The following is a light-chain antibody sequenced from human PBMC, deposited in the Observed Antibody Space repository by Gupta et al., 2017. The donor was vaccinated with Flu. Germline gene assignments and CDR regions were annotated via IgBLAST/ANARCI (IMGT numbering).Light chain of an antibody. Sequence: DIQMTQSPSTLSASIGDRITITCRASQRVDVWLAWFQKKPGKAPKSLIYRSSRLESGVPSRFSGSGSETEFTLTISSLQPDEFASYYCQQERSFPGTFGQGTKVEIK. V-gene: IGKV1-5*03. J-gene: IGKJ1*01. CDR1: QRVDVW. CDR3: QQERSFPGT. CDR2: RSS.